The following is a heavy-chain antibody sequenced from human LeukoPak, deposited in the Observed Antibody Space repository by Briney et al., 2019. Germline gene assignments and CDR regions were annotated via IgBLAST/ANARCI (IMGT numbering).Heavy chain of an antibody. Sequence: GGSLRLSCAASGFTFSIYAMTWVRQAPGKGLELVSGISGRDNGTWYADSVKGRFTISRDNSKNTLYLQMNSLRAEDTAVYYCAKVGLRIAVAAYFDYWGQGTLVTVSS. J-gene: IGHJ4*02. CDR1: GFTFSIYA. CDR3: AKVGLRIAVAAYFDY. D-gene: IGHD6-19*01. CDR2: ISGRDNGT. V-gene: IGHV3-23*01.